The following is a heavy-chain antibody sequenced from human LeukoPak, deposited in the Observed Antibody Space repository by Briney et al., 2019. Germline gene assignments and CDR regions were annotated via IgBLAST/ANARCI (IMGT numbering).Heavy chain of an antibody. Sequence: PSETLSLTCTVSGSSISTYYWSWIRQPPGKGLEWIGYVYYSGSTYYNPSLKSRVTISVDTSKNQFSLKLSSVTAADTAVYYCARARRYYDSSGSLFDYWGQGTLVTVSS. D-gene: IGHD3-22*01. V-gene: IGHV4-59*12. CDR1: GSSISTYY. CDR2: VYYSGST. CDR3: ARARRYYDSSGSLFDY. J-gene: IGHJ4*02.